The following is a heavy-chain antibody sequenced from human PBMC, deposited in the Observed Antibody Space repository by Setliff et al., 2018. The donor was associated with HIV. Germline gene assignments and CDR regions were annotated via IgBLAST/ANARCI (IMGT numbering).Heavy chain of an antibody. J-gene: IGHJ4*02. D-gene: IGHD3-3*02. Sequence: ASVKVSCKASGYTFTGYYMHWVRQAPGQGLEWMGRINPNSGGTKYAQKFQGRVTLTRDTSISTAYMELSRLRSDDTAVYYCARHPMSPFLEWSYDSWGQGALVTVSS. CDR1: GYTFTGYY. CDR2: INPNSGGT. CDR3: ARHPMSPFLEWSYDS. V-gene: IGHV1-2*06.